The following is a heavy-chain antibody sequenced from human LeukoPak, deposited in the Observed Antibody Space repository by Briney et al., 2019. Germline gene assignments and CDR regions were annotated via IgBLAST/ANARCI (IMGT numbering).Heavy chain of an antibody. J-gene: IGHJ4*02. D-gene: IGHD2/OR15-2a*01. V-gene: IGHV3-30-3*01. Sequence: GGSLRLSCAASGFTFTAYLIHWVRQAPGKGLEWVAVMSSDGNAMFYADSVKGRFTISRDNSKNTLYLQMNSLRAEDTAVYYCVRESEYDYWGRGTLVTVSS. CDR2: MSSDGNAM. CDR3: VRESEYDY. CDR1: GFTFTAYL.